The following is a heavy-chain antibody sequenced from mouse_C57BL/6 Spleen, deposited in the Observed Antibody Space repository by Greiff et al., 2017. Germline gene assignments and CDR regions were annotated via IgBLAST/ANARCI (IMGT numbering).Heavy chain of an antibody. D-gene: IGHD2-3*01. Sequence: QVQLQQSGAELVKPGASVKISCKASGYAFSSYWMNWVKQRPGKGLEWIGQIYPGDGDTNYNGKFKGKATLTADKSSSTAYMQLSSLTSEDSAVYFCARSGDGYYGWYFDVWGTGTTVTVSS. J-gene: IGHJ1*03. CDR2: IYPGDGDT. V-gene: IGHV1-80*01. CDR3: ARSGDGYYGWYFDV. CDR1: GYAFSSYW.